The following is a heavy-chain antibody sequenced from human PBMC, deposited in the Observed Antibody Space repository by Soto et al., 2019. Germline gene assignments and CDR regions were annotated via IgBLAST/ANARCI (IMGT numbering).Heavy chain of an antibody. D-gene: IGHD4-17*01. V-gene: IGHV4-39*01. J-gene: IGHJ3*02. CDR1: GGSISSSSYY. Sequence: SETLSLTCTVSGGSISSSSYYWGWIRQPPGKGLEWIGSIYYSGSTYYNPSLKSRVTISVDTSKNQFSLKLSSVTAADTAVYYCARHTTVTAAFDIWGQGTMVTVSS. CDR2: IYYSGST. CDR3: ARHTTVTAAFDI.